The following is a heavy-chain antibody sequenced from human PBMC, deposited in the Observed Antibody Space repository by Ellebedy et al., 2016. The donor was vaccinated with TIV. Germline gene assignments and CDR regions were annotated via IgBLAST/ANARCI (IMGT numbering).Heavy chain of an antibody. CDR2: IYYSGST. J-gene: IGHJ4*02. CDR1: GGSISNYY. V-gene: IGHV4-59*08. CDR3: ASTPFSAGSGYHPHDY. D-gene: IGHD5-12*01. Sequence: MPSETLSLTCTVSGGSISNYYWNWIRQPPGKGLEWIGDIYYSGSTNYDPSLKSRVTISVDTSKNQFSLNLNSVTAADTAVYFCASTPFSAGSGYHPHDYWGQGILVTVSS.